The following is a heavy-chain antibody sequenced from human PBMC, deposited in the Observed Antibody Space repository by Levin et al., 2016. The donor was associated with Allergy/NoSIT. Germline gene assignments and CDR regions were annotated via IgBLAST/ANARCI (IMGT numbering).Heavy chain of an antibody. CDR2: INPNSGGT. D-gene: IGHD1-7*01. V-gene: IGHV1-2*02. CDR3: ARDITGTTKGSGGWFDP. J-gene: IGHJ5*02. CDR1: GYTFTGYY. Sequence: ASVKVSCKASGYTFTGYYMHWVRQAPGQGLEWMGWINPNSGGTNYAQKFQGRVTMTRDTSISTAYMELSRLRSDDTAVYYCARDITGTTKGSGGWFDPWGQGTLVTVSS.